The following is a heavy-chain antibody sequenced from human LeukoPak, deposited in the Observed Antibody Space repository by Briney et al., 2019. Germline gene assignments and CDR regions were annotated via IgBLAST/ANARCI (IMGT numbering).Heavy chain of an antibody. CDR2: IYTSGST. CDR1: RGSMSFYY. Sequence: PSETLSLTCTVSRGSMSFYYWSWIRQPAGRGLEWIGRIYTSGSTNYNPSLKIRVTISGATSRNQFSLKLSSVPAADTAVYYCARENHSSGGGCMFDNGGQGTLVTVSS. D-gene: IGHD2-15*01. CDR3: ARENHSSGGGCMFDN. V-gene: IGHV4-4*07. J-gene: IGHJ4*02.